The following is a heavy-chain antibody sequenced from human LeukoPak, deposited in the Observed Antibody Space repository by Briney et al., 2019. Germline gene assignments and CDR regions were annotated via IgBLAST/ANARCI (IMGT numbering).Heavy chain of an antibody. Sequence: GASVKVSCKASGYTFTSYYMHWVRQAPGQGLEWMGIINPSGASTSYAQKFQGRVTMTRDTSTSTVYMELSSLRSEDTAVYYCARDRGYCSSTSCYSYYYYGMDVWGKGTTVTVSS. CDR1: GYTFTSYY. CDR2: INPSGAST. D-gene: IGHD2-2*01. J-gene: IGHJ6*04. CDR3: ARDRGYCSSTSCYSYYYYGMDV. V-gene: IGHV1-46*01.